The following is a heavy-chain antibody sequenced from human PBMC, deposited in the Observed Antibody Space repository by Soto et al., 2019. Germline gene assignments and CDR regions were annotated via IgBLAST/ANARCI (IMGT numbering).Heavy chain of an antibody. CDR3: ARQPATTYGSAGPPDV. CDR2: IYYSGST. V-gene: IGHV4-39*01. CDR1: GVSISSSSYY. D-gene: IGHD3-10*01. J-gene: IGHJ6*02. Sequence: SETLSLTCTVSGVSISSSSYYWGWIRQPPGKGLEWIGSIYYSGSTYYNPSLKSRVTISVDTSKNQFSLKLSSVTAADTAVYYCARQPATTYGSAGPPDVWGQGTTVTVSS.